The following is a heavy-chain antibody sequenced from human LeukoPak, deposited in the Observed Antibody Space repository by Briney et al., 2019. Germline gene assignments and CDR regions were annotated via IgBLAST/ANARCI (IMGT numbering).Heavy chain of an antibody. Sequence: SETLSLTCTVSGGSISSGSYYWSWIRQPAGKGLEWIGRIYTSGSTNYNPSLKSRVTTSVDTSKNQFSLKLSSVTAADTAVYYCARGEYSSSLFDYWGQGTLVTVSS. CDR3: ARGEYSSSLFDY. CDR2: IYTSGST. V-gene: IGHV4-61*02. J-gene: IGHJ4*02. D-gene: IGHD6-6*01. CDR1: GGSISSGSYY.